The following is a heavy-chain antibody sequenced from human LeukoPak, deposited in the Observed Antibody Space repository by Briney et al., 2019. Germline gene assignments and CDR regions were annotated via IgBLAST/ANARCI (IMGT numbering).Heavy chain of an antibody. CDR2: IKQDGSEK. Sequence: GGSLRLSCAASGFTFSSYAMSWVRQAPGKGLEWVANIKQDGSEKYYVDSVKGRFTTSRDNAKNSLYLQMNSLRAEDTAVYYCAREGGSIVVVPAANYFDYWGQGTLVTVSS. CDR3: AREGGSIVVVPAANYFDY. D-gene: IGHD2-2*01. CDR1: GFTFSSYA. J-gene: IGHJ4*02. V-gene: IGHV3-7*01.